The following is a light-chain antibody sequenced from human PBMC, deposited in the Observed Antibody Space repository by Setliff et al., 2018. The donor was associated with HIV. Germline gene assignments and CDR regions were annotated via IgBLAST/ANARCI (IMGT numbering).Light chain of an antibody. J-gene: IGLJ1*01. CDR1: SSDVGGYNY. V-gene: IGLV2-14*01. CDR3: TSYTSSSTEV. CDR2: EVS. Sequence: QSALTQPASVSGSPGQSITISCTGTSSDVGGYNYVSWYQQHPGKAPKLMIHEVSNRPPGVSNRFSGSKSGNTASLTISGLRAEDEANYYCTSYTSSSTEVFGTGTKVTVL.